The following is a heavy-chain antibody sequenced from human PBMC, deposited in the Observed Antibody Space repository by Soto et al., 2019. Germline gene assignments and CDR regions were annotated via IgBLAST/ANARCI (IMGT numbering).Heavy chain of an antibody. CDR2: INPKGGGT. Sequence: QVQLLQSGAEVKKPGASVKVSCKASGYTFIDYYMHWVRQAPGQGPEWMGCINPKGGGTKYAQKFQDWVTMTWDTSISTADMELNRLRSDDTAVYYCARESVALTKDFDYWGQGTLVTVSS. D-gene: IGHD2-21*02. CDR3: ARESVALTKDFDY. CDR1: GYTFIDYY. V-gene: IGHV1-2*04. J-gene: IGHJ4*02.